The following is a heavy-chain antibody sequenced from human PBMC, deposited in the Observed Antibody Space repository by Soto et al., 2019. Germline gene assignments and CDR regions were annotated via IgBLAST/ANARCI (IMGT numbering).Heavy chain of an antibody. CDR2: IYYSGST. J-gene: IGHJ4*02. CDR1: GGSISSSSYY. Sequence: SETLSLTCTVSGGSISSSSYYWGWIRQPPGKGLEWIGSIYYSGSTYYNPSLKSRVTISVDTSKNQFSLKLSSVTAADTAVYYCASRSIAVAGTKLGGYFDYWGQGTLVTVSS. D-gene: IGHD6-19*01. CDR3: ASRSIAVAGTKLGGYFDY. V-gene: IGHV4-39*01.